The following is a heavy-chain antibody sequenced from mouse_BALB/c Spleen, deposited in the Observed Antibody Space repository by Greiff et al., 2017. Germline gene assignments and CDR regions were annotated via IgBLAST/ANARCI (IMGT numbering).Heavy chain of an antibody. CDR1: GYSFTSYW. CDR3: TGEEDYYGNSWFAY. CDR2: IYPGNSDT. V-gene: IGHV1-5*01. J-gene: IGHJ3*01. D-gene: IGHD2-1*01. Sequence: EVQLQQSGTVLARPGASVKMSCKASGYSFTSYWMHWVKQRPGQGLEWIGAIYPGNSDTSYNQKFKGKAKLTAVTSASTAYMELSSLTNEDSAVYYCTGEEDYYGNSWFAYWGQGTLVTVSA.